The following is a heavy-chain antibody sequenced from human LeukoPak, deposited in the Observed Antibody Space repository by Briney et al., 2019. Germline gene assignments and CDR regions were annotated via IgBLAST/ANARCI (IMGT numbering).Heavy chain of an antibody. Sequence: ASVKVSCKASGYTFTSYYMHWVRQAPGQGLEWRVIINPSGGSTSYAQKFQGRVTMTRDTSTSTAYMELSRLPSEDTAVYYCARDPGEKLVHDYWGQGTLVTVSS. D-gene: IGHD6-6*01. CDR3: ARDPGEKLVHDY. CDR2: INPSGGST. J-gene: IGHJ4*02. CDR1: GYTFTSYY. V-gene: IGHV1-46*01.